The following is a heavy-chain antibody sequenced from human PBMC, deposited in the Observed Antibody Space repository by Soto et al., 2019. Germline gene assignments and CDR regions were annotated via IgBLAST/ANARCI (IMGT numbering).Heavy chain of an antibody. J-gene: IGHJ3*02. CDR2: IHYSGST. V-gene: IGHV4-59*02. CDR3: ARRETTRTHDFDI. D-gene: IGHD1-1*01. CDR1: GGSVSSYE. Sequence: XTLSLASTVAGGSVSSYEWGWIRQPPGKGLEWIGYIHYSGSTNYNPSLKSRVTISVDTSKKQFSLKLSSGTAADTDVYYCARRETTRTHDFDIWAQGTMGTVS.